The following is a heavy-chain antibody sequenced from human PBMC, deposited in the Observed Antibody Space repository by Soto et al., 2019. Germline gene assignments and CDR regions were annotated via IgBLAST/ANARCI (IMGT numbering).Heavy chain of an antibody. CDR1: GFTFSSYA. Sequence: QVQLVESGGGVVQPGRSLRLSCAASGFTFSSYAMHWVRQAPGKGLECVAGIAYDGRNKYYADYVKGRFTISRDNSKNTLYLQMNSLRIEDKAVYYCARELERVFDYWGQGTMVTVS. CDR2: IAYDGRNK. CDR3: ARELERVFDY. J-gene: IGHJ4*02. D-gene: IGHD1-1*01. V-gene: IGHV3-30*04.